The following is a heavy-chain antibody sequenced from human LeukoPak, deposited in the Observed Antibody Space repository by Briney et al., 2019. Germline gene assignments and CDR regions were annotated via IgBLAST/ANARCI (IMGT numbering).Heavy chain of an antibody. J-gene: IGHJ4*02. D-gene: IGHD3-22*01. V-gene: IGHV4-4*07. CDR2: IYTSGST. Sequence: SETLSLTCTVSGGSISSYYWSWIRQPAGKGLEWIGRIYTSGSTNYNPSLKSRVTMSVDTSKNQFSLKLSSVTAADTAVYYCARDRYYYDSSGKFDYWGQGTLVTVSS. CDR1: GGSISSYY. CDR3: ARDRYYYDSSGKFDY.